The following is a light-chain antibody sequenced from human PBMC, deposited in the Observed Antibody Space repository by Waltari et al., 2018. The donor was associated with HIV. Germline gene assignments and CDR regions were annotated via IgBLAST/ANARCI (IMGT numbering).Light chain of an antibody. CDR1: QTVTSDY. CDR2: GAT. CDR3: QQYATSQAIT. V-gene: IGKV3-20*01. J-gene: IGKJ5*01. Sequence: IVLTQSPDTLSLSPGERAVFSCRASQTVTSDYLAWYQQKPGQPRRFLIHGATSRATGSPDRFSGSGSGSDFTLTINRLEPEDSAMYCCQQYATSQAITFGQGTRLEIK.